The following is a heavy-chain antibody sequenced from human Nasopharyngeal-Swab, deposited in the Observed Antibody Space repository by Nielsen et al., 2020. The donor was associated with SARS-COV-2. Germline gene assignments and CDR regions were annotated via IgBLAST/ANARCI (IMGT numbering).Heavy chain of an antibody. D-gene: IGHD2-21*02. CDR3: AKDPSIVVVTAEYFQH. V-gene: IGHV3-30*18. CDR1: GFTFSSYG. J-gene: IGHJ1*01. CDR2: ISYDGSNK. Sequence: LSLTCAASGFTFSSYGMHWVRQAPGRGLGWVAVISYDGSNKYYADSVKGRFTISRDNSKSTLYLQMNSLRADDTAVYYCAKDPSIVVVTAEYFQHWGQGTLVTVSS.